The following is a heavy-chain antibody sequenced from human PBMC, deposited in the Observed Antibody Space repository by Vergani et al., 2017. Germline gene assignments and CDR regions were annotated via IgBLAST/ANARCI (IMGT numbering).Heavy chain of an antibody. J-gene: IGHJ4*02. CDR2: IYPADSDT. V-gene: IGHV5-51*01. CDR1: EYSFGNYW. CDR3: ARHTTYTDS. Sequence: EVELVQSGPEMTTPGESLKISCKGSEYSFGNYWNGWVRQMPGKGLEWMGIIYPADSDTSYSPSFQGQVTISADKSIRTAFLQWDSLKASDTALYYCARHTTYTDSWGQGTLVTVSS. D-gene: IGHD1-1*01.